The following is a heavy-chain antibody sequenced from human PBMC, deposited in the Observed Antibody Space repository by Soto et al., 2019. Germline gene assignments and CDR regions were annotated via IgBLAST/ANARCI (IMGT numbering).Heavy chain of an antibody. D-gene: IGHD2-15*01. J-gene: IGHJ2*01. V-gene: IGHV1-69*12. CDR2: IIPIFGTT. CDR3: ARVVTVVKSFHYWYFDL. CDR1: GGTFSSYA. Sequence: QVQLVQSGAEVKKPGSSVKVSCKASGGTFSSYAISWVRQAPGQGFEWMGGIIPIFGTTNYAQKFQGRVTLTADESTSTAYMELSSLRSEDTAVYYCARVVTVVKSFHYWYFDLWGRGTLVTVSS.